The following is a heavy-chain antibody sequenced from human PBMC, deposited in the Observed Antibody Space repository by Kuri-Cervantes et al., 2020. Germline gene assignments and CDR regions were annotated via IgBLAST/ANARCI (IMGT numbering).Heavy chain of an antibody. CDR1: EFTFSNYS. V-gene: IGHV3-48*01. CDR3: AKGGEYCSSTSCYNWFDP. D-gene: IGHD2-2*01. Sequence: GESLKISCAASEFTFSNYSMNWVRQAPGKGLEWVSYISSTSNTIYYADSVKGRFTISRDNSKNTLYLQMNSLRAEDTAVYYCAKGGEYCSSTSCYNWFDPWGQGTLVTVSS. CDR2: ISSTSNTI. J-gene: IGHJ5*02.